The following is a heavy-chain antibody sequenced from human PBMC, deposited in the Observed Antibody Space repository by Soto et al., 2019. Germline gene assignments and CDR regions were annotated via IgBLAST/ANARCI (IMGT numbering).Heavy chain of an antibody. D-gene: IGHD3-10*01. CDR3: ARAPTMVRGVDYWYFDL. Sequence: EVQLVESGGGLVQPGGSLRLSCAASGFTFSDHYMDWVRQAPGKGLEWVGRTRNKANSYTTEYAASVKGRFTISRDDSKNSLYLQMNSLKTEDTAVYYCARAPTMVRGVDYWYFDLWGRGTLVTVSS. CDR1: GFTFSDHY. V-gene: IGHV3-72*01. J-gene: IGHJ2*01. CDR2: TRNKANSYTT.